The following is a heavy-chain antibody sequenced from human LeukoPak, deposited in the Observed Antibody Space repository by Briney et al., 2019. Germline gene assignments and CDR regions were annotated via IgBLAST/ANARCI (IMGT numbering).Heavy chain of an antibody. V-gene: IGHV4-4*07. Sequence: SETLSLTCTVSGGSISSYYWSWIRQPAGKGLEWIGRIYTSGSTNYNPSLKSRVTMPVDTSKNQFSLKLSSVTAADTAVYYCAREFRMNRAYYYDSSGYIFDYWGQGTLVTVSS. J-gene: IGHJ4*02. CDR1: GGSISSYY. D-gene: IGHD3-22*01. CDR3: AREFRMNRAYYYDSSGYIFDY. CDR2: IYTSGST.